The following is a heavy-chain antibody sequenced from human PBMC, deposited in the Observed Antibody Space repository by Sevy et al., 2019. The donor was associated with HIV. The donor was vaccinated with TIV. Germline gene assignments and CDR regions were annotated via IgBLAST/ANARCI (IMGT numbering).Heavy chain of an antibody. V-gene: IGHV3-15*01. Sequence: GGSVRLSCAASGFTFSNAWMSWVRQAPGKGLEWVGRIKSKTDGGTTDYAAPVKGRFTISRDDSKNTLYLQMNRLKTEDTAISYCTTDSKKRELSALLDYGGQGTLVTVST. J-gene: IGHJ4*02. CDR3: TTDSKKRELSALLDY. CDR1: GFTFSNAW. D-gene: IGHD1-26*01. CDR2: IKSKTDGGTT.